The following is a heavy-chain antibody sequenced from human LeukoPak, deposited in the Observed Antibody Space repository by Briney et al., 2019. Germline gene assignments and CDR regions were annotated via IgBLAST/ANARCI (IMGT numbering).Heavy chain of an antibody. V-gene: IGHV4-59*01. D-gene: IGHD3-3*01. CDR3: ARDSFWSGYRYFDY. CDR1: GGSISSYY. CDR2: IYYSGST. J-gene: IGHJ4*02. Sequence: SETLSLTCTVSGGSISSYYWSWIRQPPGKGLEWIGYIYYSGSTNYNPSLKSRVTISVDTSKNQFSLKLSSVTAADTAVYYCARDSFWSGYRYFDYWGQGTLVTVSS.